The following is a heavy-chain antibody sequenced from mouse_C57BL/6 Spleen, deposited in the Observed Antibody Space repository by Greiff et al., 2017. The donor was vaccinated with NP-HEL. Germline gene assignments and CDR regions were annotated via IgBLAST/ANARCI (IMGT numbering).Heavy chain of an antibody. CDR1: GYTFTSYW. Sequence: QVQLQQPGAELVKPGASVKLSCKASGYTFTSYWMPWVKQRPGQGLEWIGMIHPYSGSTNYNEKFKSKATLTVDKSSSTAYMQLSSLTSEDSAVYYCARRGITRAYFDYWGQGTTLTVSS. CDR2: IHPYSGST. D-gene: IGHD3-1*01. V-gene: IGHV1-64*01. J-gene: IGHJ2*01. CDR3: ARRGITRAYFDY.